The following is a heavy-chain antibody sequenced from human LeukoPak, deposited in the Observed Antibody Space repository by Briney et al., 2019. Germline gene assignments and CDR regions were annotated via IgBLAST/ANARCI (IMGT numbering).Heavy chain of an antibody. Sequence: SVKVSCKASGGTFSSYAISWVRQAPGQGLEWMGGIIPIFGTANYAQKFQGRVTITADESTSTAYMELSSLRSEDTAAYYCARERIIPQEYYYYGMDVWGQGTTVTVSS. D-gene: IGHD2-15*01. J-gene: IGHJ6*02. V-gene: IGHV1-69*13. CDR3: ARERIIPQEYYYYGMDV. CDR2: IIPIFGTA. CDR1: GGTFSSYA.